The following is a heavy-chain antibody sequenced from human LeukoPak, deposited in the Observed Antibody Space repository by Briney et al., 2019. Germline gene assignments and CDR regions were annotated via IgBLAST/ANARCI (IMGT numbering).Heavy chain of an antibody. V-gene: IGHV3-53*01. J-gene: IGHJ3*02. CDR2: IYSGGST. CDR1: GFTVSSNY. D-gene: IGHD1-26*01. CDR3: ARGGSYLSAFDI. Sequence: TGGFLRLSCAASGFTVSSNYMSWVRQAPGKGLEWVSIIYSGGSTFYADSVKGRFTISRDNSKNTLYLQMNSLRAEDTAVYYCARGGSYLSAFDIWGQGTMVTVSS.